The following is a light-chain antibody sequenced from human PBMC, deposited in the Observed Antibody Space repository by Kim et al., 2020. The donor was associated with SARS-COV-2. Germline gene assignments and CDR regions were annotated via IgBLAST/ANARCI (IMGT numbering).Light chain of an antibody. CDR3: GSYVGNNNFV. CDR1: SSDVGGYHY. J-gene: IGLJ1*01. Sequence: GQSVTLSCTGTSSDVGGYHYVSWYQHHPGKAPNLMIYEVTKRPSGVPDRFSGSKSGNTASLTVSGLQAEDEADYYCGSYVGNNNFVFGTGTKVTVL. CDR2: EVT. V-gene: IGLV2-8*01.